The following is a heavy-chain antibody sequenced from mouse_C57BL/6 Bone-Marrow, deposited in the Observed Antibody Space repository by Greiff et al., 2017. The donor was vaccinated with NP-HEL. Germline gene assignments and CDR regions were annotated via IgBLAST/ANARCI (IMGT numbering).Heavy chain of an antibody. Sequence: EVQLQQSGPELVKPGASVKISCKASGYTFTDYYMNWVKQSHGKSLEWIGDINPNNGGTSYNQKFKGKATLTVDKSSSTAYMELRSLTSEDSAVYYCARGRGLRQYYYAMDYWGQGTSVTVSS. CDR3: ARGRGLRQYYYAMDY. V-gene: IGHV1-26*01. CDR1: GYTFTDYY. CDR2: INPNNGGT. J-gene: IGHJ4*01. D-gene: IGHD2-4*01.